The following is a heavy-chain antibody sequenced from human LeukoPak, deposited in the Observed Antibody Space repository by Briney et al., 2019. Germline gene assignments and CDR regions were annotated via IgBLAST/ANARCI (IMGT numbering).Heavy chain of an antibody. D-gene: IGHD6-19*01. CDR3: TTDPTIIAVAAYLDY. J-gene: IGHJ4*02. V-gene: IGHV3-15*01. CDR2: IKSKTDGGTT. Sequence: GGSLRLSCAASGFTSSNAWMSWVRQAPGKGLEWVGRIKSKTDGGTTDYAAPVKGRFTISRDDSKNTLYLQMNSLKTEDTAVYYCTTDPTIIAVAAYLDYWGQGTLVTVSS. CDR1: GFTSSNAW.